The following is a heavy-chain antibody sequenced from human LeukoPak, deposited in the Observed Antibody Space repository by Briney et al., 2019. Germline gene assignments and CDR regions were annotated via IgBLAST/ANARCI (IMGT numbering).Heavy chain of an antibody. CDR3: ARGIAVDY. D-gene: IGHD6-19*01. J-gene: IGHJ4*02. Sequence: SETLSLTCAVYGGSFSGYYWSWIRQPPGKGLEWIGYIYYSGSTNYNPSLKSRVTISVDTSKNQFSLKLSSVTAADTAVYYCARGIAVDYWGQGTLVTVSS. V-gene: IGHV4-59*01. CDR1: GGSFSGYY. CDR2: IYYSGST.